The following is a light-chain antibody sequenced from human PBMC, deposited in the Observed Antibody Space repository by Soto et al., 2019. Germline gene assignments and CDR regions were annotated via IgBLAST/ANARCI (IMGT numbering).Light chain of an antibody. V-gene: IGKV1-12*01. J-gene: IGKJ5*01. CDR1: EDISTW. CDR2: AAS. Sequence: DIRMTQSQSSVSAAVGDRVTLTSRSSEDISTWLAWYQQKPGKAPKLLIYAASSLQSGVPSRFSGSGSGTDFTLTISSLQHEDFATYYCQHADSFPLITFGQGTRLEI. CDR3: QHADSFPLIT.